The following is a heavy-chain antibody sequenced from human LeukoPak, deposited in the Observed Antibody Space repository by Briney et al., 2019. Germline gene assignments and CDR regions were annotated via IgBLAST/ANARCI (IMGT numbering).Heavy chain of an antibody. CDR1: GFTFSSYA. J-gene: IGHJ4*02. Sequence: GGSLRLSCAASGFTFSSYAMHWVRQAPGKGLEWVSYISSSGGTIYYADSVKGRFTISRDNAKNSLYLQMDSLRAEDTAVYYCARVVWGQLTYFFDYWGQGTLVTVSS. V-gene: IGHV3-48*04. CDR2: ISSSGGTI. D-gene: IGHD3-16*01. CDR3: ARVVWGQLTYFFDY.